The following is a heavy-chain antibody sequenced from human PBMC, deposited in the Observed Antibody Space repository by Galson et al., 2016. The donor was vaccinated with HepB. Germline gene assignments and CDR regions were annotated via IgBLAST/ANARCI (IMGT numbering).Heavy chain of an antibody. CDR3: ASDHGGNPGSDY. CDR2: IKQDGTQK. J-gene: IGHJ4*02. CDR1: GFTFSSYW. D-gene: IGHD4-23*01. V-gene: IGHV3-7*01. Sequence: SLRLSCAASGFTFSSYWMSWVRQAPGEGLEWLVNIKQDGTQKDYVDSVKGRFTISRDNAKNSLYLQMNSLRVEDTAVYYCASDHGGNPGSDYWGQGTLVTVSS.